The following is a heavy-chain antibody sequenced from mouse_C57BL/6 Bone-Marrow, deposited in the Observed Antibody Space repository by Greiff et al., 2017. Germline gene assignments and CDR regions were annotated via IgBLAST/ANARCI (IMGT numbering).Heavy chain of an antibody. Sequence: DVKLVESGGGLVQPGGSLSLSCAASGFTFTDYYMSWVRQPPGKALEWLGFIRNKANGYTTEYSASVKGRFTISRDNSQSILYLQMNALRAEDSATYYCARLYYYGSPYYFDYWGQGTTLTVSS. CDR2: IRNKANGYTT. CDR1: GFTFTDYY. J-gene: IGHJ2*01. V-gene: IGHV7-3*01. D-gene: IGHD1-1*01. CDR3: ARLYYYGSPYYFDY.